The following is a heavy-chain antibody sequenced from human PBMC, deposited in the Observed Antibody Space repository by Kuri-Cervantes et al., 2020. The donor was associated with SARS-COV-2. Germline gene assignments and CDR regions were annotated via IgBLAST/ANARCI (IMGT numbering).Heavy chain of an antibody. CDR2: IYHTGST. V-gene: IGHV4-38-2*01. CDR1: GYSISSGYY. CDR3: ARASAGYSSGKGSLDY. Sequence: SQTLSLTCGVSGYSISSGYYWGWIRRPPGKGLEWIGNIYHTGSTQYNPSLRSRVTISVDTSKNQFSLKLSSVTAADTAVYYCARASAGYSSGKGSLDYWGQGTLVTVSS. J-gene: IGHJ4*02. D-gene: IGHD6-19*01.